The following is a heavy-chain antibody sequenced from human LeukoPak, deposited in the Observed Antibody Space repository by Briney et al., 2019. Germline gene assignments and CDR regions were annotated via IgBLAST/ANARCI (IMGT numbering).Heavy chain of an antibody. CDR2: IKQDGSER. CDR1: GFTFSNYW. J-gene: IGHJ4*02. CDR3: ARDWMYSNYF. Sequence: GGSLRLSCAASGFTFSNYWMSWVRQAPGKGLEWVANIKQDGSERYYVGSVKGRFTISRDNAKNSLYLQMNSLRAEDTAVYYCARDWMYSNYFRGQGALVTVSS. V-gene: IGHV3-7*03. D-gene: IGHD4-11*01.